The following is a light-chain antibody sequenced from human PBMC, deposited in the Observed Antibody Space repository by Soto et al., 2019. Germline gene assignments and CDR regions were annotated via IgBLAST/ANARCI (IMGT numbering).Light chain of an antibody. Sequence: IEMTQNTYSLSASVGDRVTITCRASQTISRFLNWYQQKPGKAPKLLIYGASNLHSGVPSRFSGSGSGTEFTLTISSLQPDDFATYYCQQYNSYSITFGQGTRLEIK. CDR1: QTISRF. CDR2: GAS. CDR3: QQYNSYSIT. V-gene: IGKV1-5*01. J-gene: IGKJ5*01.